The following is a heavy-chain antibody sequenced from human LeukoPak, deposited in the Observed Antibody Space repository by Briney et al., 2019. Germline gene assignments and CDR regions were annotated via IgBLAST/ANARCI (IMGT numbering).Heavy chain of an antibody. J-gene: IGHJ3*02. D-gene: IGHD6-6*01. CDR1: GATFTSYA. Sequence: GSSGTLCCSAAGATFTSYAISWGRQAPGQGVEWMGGTILIFGTANYAQKFQGRVTITTDESTSTAYMELSSLRSEDTAVYYCARDGMSSSGDAFDIWGQGTMVTVSS. CDR3: ARDGMSSSGDAFDI. V-gene: IGHV1-69*05. CDR2: TILIFGTA.